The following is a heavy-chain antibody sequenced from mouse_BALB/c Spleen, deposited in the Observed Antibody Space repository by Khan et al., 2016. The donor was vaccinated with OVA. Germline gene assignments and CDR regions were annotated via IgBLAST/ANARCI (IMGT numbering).Heavy chain of an antibody. CDR3: TRHGYVAWFTY. CDR1: GYSFTTYY. V-gene: IGHV1S135*01. CDR2: IDPFSGDT. J-gene: IGHJ3*01. D-gene: IGHD2-2*01. Sequence: EVQLQQSGPELMKPGTSVKISCKASGYSFTTYYIHWVMQSHGKNLEWIGYIDPFSGDTTFNQKFKGKATLTVDKSSSTAYIHHSNLTSEDSAIYYCTRHGYVAWFTYWGQGTLVTVSA.